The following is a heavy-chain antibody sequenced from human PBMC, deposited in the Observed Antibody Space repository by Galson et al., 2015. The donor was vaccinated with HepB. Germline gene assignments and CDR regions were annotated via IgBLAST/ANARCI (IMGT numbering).Heavy chain of an antibody. J-gene: IGHJ4*02. CDR2: ISWNSGSI. CDR3: ARLTQREYSGYLDY. Sequence: SLRLSCAASGFTFDDYAMHWVRQAPGKGLEWVSGISWNSGSIGYADSVKGRFTISRDNAKNSLYLQMNSLRAEDTALYYCARLTQREYSGYLDYWGQGTLVTVSS. D-gene: IGHD5-12*01. CDR1: GFTFDDYA. V-gene: IGHV3-9*01.